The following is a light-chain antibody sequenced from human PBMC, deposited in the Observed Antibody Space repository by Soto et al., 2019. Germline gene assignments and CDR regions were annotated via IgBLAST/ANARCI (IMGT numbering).Light chain of an antibody. V-gene: IGKV3-20*01. J-gene: IGKJ1*01. CDR1: QSVSSSY. Sequence: EIVLTQSPCTLSLAPGERATLSCRASQSVSSSYLAWYQQKPGQAPRLLIYGASRRATGISDRFSGSGSGADFTLTISRLEPEDFAVYYCQQYGTSPQTFGQGTKVDIK. CDR3: QQYGTSPQT. CDR2: GAS.